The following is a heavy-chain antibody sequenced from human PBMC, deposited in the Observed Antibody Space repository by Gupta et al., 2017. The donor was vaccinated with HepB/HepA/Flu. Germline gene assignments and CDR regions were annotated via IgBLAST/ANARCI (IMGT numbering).Heavy chain of an antibody. CDR2: ISYDGSNK. J-gene: IGHJ5*02. CDR3: ARDRSRWLVRGNWFDP. V-gene: IGHV3-30-3*01. CDR1: GFTFSSYA. D-gene: IGHD6-19*01. Sequence: QVQLVESGGGVVQPGRSLRLSCAASGFTFSSYAMHWVRQAPGKGLEWVAVISYDGSNKYYADSVKGRFTISRDNSKNTLYLQMNSLRAEDTAVYYCARDRSRWLVRGNWFDPWGQGTLVTVSS.